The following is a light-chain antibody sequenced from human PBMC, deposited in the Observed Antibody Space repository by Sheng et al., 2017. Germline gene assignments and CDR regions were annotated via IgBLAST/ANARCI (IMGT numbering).Light chain of an antibody. CDR3: QQYNNWPDT. J-gene: IGKJ2*01. CDR2: AAA. CDR1: QGISSD. Sequence: AIQLTQSPSSLSASVGDRVAFTCRASQGISSDLAWYRQKAGKAPELLIYAAATLQSGVPSRFSGSGSGTDFTLTISSLQPEDFAVYYCQQYNNWPDTFGQGTKLEI. V-gene: IGKV1D-13*01.